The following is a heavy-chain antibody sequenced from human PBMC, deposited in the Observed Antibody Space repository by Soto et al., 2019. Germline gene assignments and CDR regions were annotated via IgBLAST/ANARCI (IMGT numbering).Heavy chain of an antibody. CDR2: ISSSSSYT. CDR1: GFTFGDYY. Sequence: QVQLVESGGGLVKPGGSLRLSCAASGFTFGDYYFNWIRQAPGKGLEWISYISSSSSYTNYADSVKGRFTISRDNAKNTLYLEMKSLRADDTAVYYCARDRSRVVTAFGSWGRGTLVTVSS. V-gene: IGHV3-11*06. CDR3: ARDRSRVVTAFGS. D-gene: IGHD2-21*02. J-gene: IGHJ1*01.